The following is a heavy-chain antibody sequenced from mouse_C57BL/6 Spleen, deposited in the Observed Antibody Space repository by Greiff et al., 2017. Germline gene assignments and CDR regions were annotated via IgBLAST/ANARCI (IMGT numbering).Heavy chain of an antibody. CDR3: SYGNYVTH. J-gene: IGHJ3*01. V-gene: IGHV6-3*01. CDR2: IRLKSDNYAT. CDR1: GFTFSNSW. D-gene: IGHD2-1*01. Sequence: EVQLVESGGGLVQPGASMKLSCVASGFTFSNSWMNWVRQSPEKGLEWVAQIRLKSDNYATHYAESVKGRFTISRDDSKSSVYLQMNNLRAEDTGIYYCSYGNYVTHWGQGTLVTVSA.